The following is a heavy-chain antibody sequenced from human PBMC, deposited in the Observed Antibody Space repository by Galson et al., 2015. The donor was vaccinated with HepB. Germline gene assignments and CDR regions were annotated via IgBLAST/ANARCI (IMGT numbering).Heavy chain of an antibody. CDR1: GFTFSSYA. J-gene: IGHJ5*02. Sequence: SLRLSFAASGFTFSSYAMGWVRQAPGRGLEWVSGISGRGGSTKYADSVKGRFTISRDNSKNTLYLQMNSLRAEDTAVYYCAKDATAAPAPYNYFDPWGQGTLVTVSS. D-gene: IGHD5-24*01. CDR2: ISGRGGST. V-gene: IGHV3-23*01. CDR3: AKDATAAPAPYNYFDP.